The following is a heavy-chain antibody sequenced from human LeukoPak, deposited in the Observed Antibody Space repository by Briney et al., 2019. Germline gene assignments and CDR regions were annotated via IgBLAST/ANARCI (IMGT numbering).Heavy chain of an antibody. V-gene: IGHV4-39*01. D-gene: IGHD3-16*01. Sequence: SETLSLTCTVSGGSISSSSYYWGWIRQPPGKGLEWIGSIYYSGSTYYNPSLKSRVTISVDTSKNQFSLKLSSVAAADTAVYYCASQRTGAFLYWGQGTLVTVSA. CDR3: ASQRTGAFLY. CDR1: GGSISSSSYY. J-gene: IGHJ4*02. CDR2: IYYSGST.